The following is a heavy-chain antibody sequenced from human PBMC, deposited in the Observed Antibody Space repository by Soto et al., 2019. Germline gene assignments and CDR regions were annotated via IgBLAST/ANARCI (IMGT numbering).Heavy chain of an antibody. D-gene: IGHD6-19*01. V-gene: IGHV1-3*01. Sequence: ASVKVSFKVSGYTLTELSMHWVRQAPGKGLEWMGWINAGNGNTKYSQKFQDRVTITRDTSASTAYMELSSLRSEDTAVYYCARDLGGWPDYWGQGTLVTVSS. CDR1: GYTLTELS. CDR3: ARDLGGWPDY. CDR2: INAGNGNT. J-gene: IGHJ4*02.